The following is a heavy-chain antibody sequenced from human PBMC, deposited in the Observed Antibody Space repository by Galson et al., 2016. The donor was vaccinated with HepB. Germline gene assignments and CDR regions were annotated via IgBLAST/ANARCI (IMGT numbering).Heavy chain of an antibody. CDR3: AAHSGTNSWGRKALDY. V-gene: IGHV1-18*01. J-gene: IGHJ4*02. D-gene: IGHD1-26*01. CDR2: IGAYNGNT. Sequence: SVKVSCKAYGNYFTTYGFTWVRQAPGQGLEWMGWIGAYNGNTHSAQKFQDRVTLTRNTFTTTVYLELRSLRLDDTAVDYCAAHSGTNSWGRKALDYWGQGTLITGSS. CDR1: GNYFTTYG.